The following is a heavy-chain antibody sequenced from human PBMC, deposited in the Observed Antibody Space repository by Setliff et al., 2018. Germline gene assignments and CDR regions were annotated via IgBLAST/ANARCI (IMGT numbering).Heavy chain of an antibody. CDR2: IYTSGST. CDR1: GGSISSSSYY. D-gene: IGHD6-13*01. Sequence: SETLSLTCTVSGGSISSSSYYWGWIRQPPGKGLEWIGSIYTSGSTNYNPSLKSRITMSIDTSKNQFSLKLSSVTAADTAVYYCARDAAFGGSSWYYYGMDVWGQGTKVTVSS. J-gene: IGHJ6*02. CDR3: ARDAAFGGSSWYYYGMDV. V-gene: IGHV4-39*07.